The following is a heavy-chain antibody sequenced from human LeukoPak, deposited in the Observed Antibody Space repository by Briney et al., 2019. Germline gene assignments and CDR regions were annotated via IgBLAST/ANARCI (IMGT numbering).Heavy chain of an antibody. CDR1: GLTVSITY. CDR2: IYSEGST. V-gene: IGHV3-53*01. Sequence: GESLRLSCAVSGLTVSITYMSWVRQAPGKGLEWDSAIYSEGSTYYLDSVRGRFTISRDSSNNTLSLQMNTWRADDTAVYYGAGLHRRHFTSFDYWGQGTLITVS. J-gene: IGHJ4*02. CDR3: AGLHRRHFTSFDY. D-gene: IGHD1-1*01.